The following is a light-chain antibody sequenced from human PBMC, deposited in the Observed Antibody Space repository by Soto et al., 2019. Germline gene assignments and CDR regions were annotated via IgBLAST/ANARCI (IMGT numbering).Light chain of an antibody. J-gene: IGLJ1*01. CDR3: CSYAGDYTFV. CDR2: DVK. CDR1: SSDVGGYNY. V-gene: IGLV2-11*01. Sequence: QSALTQPRPVSGSPGQSGPISCTGTSSDVGGYNYVSWYQQYPGKAPKVMIYDVKTRPSGVPDRFSGSKSGNTASLTISGLQAEDEADYYCCSYAGDYTFVFVTGTKLTVL.